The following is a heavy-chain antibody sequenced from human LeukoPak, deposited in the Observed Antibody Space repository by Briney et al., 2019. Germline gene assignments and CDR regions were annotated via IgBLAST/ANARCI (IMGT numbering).Heavy chain of an antibody. D-gene: IGHD6-6*01. J-gene: IGHJ4*02. CDR3: AREGSTSSLTYFDY. CDR2: INPSGGST. CDR1: GYTFTSYY. V-gene: IGHV1-46*01. Sequence: ASVNVSCKPSGYTFTSYYLHWVRQAPGHGLEWMGIINPSGGSTSYAHKFQGRVTMTSDMSTIPVYMCLSSLRSEDTEAYYGAREGSTSSLTYFDYWGRGTRVAVSS.